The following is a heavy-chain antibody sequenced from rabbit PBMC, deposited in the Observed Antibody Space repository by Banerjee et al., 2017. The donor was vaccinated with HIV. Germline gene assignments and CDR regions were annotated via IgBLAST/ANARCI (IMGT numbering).Heavy chain of an antibody. CDR1: EFSFSSSYY. CDR3: ARGGRGYYADCYFTL. J-gene: IGHJ4*01. Sequence: QEQLEESGGDLVQPEGSLTLTCTASEFSFSSSYYMCWLRQAPGKGLEWIGCIYTCDGNSYYASWAKGRFTISKSTTTDTVDLKMTNLTAADTATYFCARGGRGYYADCYFTLWGQGTLVTVS. CDR2: IYTCDGNS. V-gene: IGHV1S45*01. D-gene: IGHD1-1*01.